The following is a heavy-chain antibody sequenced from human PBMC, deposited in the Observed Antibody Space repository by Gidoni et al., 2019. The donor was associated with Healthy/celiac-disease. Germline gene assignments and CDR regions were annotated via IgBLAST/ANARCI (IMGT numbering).Heavy chain of an antibody. Sequence: QVQLVQSGAEVKKPGASVKVSCKASGYTFTSYYMHLVRQAPGQGLEWMGIINPSGGSTSYAQKFQGRVTMTRDTSTSTVYMELSSLRSEDTAVYYCATGEIVVVPAAIASYYYYGMDVWGQGTTVTVSS. CDR2: INPSGGST. V-gene: IGHV1-46*01. CDR3: ATGEIVVVPAAIASYYYYGMDV. J-gene: IGHJ6*02. CDR1: GYTFTSYY. D-gene: IGHD2-2*02.